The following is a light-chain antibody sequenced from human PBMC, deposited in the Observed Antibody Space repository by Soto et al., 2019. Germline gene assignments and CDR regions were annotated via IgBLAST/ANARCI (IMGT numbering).Light chain of an antibody. V-gene: IGKV1-6*01. J-gene: IGKJ4*01. CDR1: QGIRND. CDR2: AAS. Sequence: AIQMTQSPSSLSASVGDRVTITCRASQGIRNDLGWYQQKPGKAPKLLIYAASSLQSGVPSRFSGSGSGTDLTLTISSLQPEDFATYYCLQDYNYPLTFGGVTKVDIK. CDR3: LQDYNYPLT.